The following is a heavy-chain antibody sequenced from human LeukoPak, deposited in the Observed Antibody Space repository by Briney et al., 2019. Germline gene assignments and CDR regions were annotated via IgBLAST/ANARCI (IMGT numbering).Heavy chain of an antibody. J-gene: IGHJ4*02. V-gene: IGHV4-38-2*01. CDR1: GYSISSGYY. CDR2: IYHSGST. Sequence: SETLSLTCAVSGYSISSGYYWGWIRQPPGKGLEWIGSIYHSGSTYYNPSLKSRVTISVDTSKNQFSLKLSSVTAADTAVYYCARRRAYCGGDCYLVFDYWGQGTLVTVSS. D-gene: IGHD2-21*01. CDR3: ARRRAYCGGDCYLVFDY.